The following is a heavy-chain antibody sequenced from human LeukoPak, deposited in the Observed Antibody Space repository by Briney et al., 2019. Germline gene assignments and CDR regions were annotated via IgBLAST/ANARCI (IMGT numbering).Heavy chain of an antibody. CDR1: GFTFSNYA. CDR3: AKRGDCSGTCTYDY. Sequence: GGSLRLSCAASGFTFSNYAIHWVRQAPGKGLEWVSIVGGRGVKTYYAGSVKGRFTISRDNSKNTVYLQMNSLRAEDTAVYYCAKRGDCSGTCTYDYWGQGTLVTVSS. CDR2: VGGRGVKT. D-gene: IGHD2-2*01. J-gene: IGHJ4*02. V-gene: IGHV3-23*01.